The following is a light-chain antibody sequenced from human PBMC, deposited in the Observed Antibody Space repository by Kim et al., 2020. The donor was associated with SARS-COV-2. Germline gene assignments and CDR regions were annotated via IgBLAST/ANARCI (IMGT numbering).Light chain of an antibody. V-gene: IGKV1-16*01. Sequence: SASVGGRVTITCRASQDISNYLAWVQQKPGKAPRSLIYDASTLYSGVPSRFSGSGSGTDFTLTISSLQPEDSATYYCQQYKSYPLTFGGETKLEI. CDR2: DAS. J-gene: IGKJ4*01. CDR1: QDISNY. CDR3: QQYKSYPLT.